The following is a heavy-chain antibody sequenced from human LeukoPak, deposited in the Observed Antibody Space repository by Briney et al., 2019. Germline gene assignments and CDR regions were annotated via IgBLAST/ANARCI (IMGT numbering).Heavy chain of an antibody. CDR2: ISYDGSNK. CDR3: AKDAYSGYDYMGERINWFDP. D-gene: IGHD5-12*01. J-gene: IGHJ5*02. V-gene: IGHV3-30-3*01. CDR1: GFTFSSYA. Sequence: GGSLRLSCAASGFTFSSYAMHWVRQAPGKGLEWVAVISYDGSNKYYADSVKGRFTISRDNSKNTLYLQMNSLRAEDTAVYYCAKDAYSGYDYMGERINWFDPWGQGTLVTVSS.